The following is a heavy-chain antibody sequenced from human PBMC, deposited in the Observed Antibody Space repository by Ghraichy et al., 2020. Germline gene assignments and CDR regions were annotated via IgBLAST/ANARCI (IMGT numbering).Heavy chain of an antibody. V-gene: IGHV3-11*01. CDR2: ISSSGSTI. Sequence: GSLRLSCAASGFTFSDYYMSWIRQAPGKGLEWVSYISSSGSTIYYADSVKGRFTISRDNAKNSLYLQMNSLRAEDTAVYYCARGGNYYDSTEKFRFDPWGQGTLVTVSS. D-gene: IGHD3-22*01. J-gene: IGHJ5*02. CDR1: GFTFSDYY. CDR3: ARGGNYYDSTEKFRFDP.